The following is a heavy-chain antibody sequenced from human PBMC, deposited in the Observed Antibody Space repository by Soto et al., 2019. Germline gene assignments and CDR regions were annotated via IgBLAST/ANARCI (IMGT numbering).Heavy chain of an antibody. Sequence: VQLVETGGDLIRPGGSLRLSCAASGFAVSSCYMMWVRQAPGKGLECISLTYTGGSTRYADSVKGRFTVSRDDSSNTLYLQMNNLRAEDTAVYYCARDPPITSDYAMDVWGQGTTVIVSS. J-gene: IGHJ6*02. CDR3: ARDPPITSDYAMDV. CDR1: GFAVSSCY. CDR2: TYTGGST. V-gene: IGHV3-53*02. D-gene: IGHD1-20*01.